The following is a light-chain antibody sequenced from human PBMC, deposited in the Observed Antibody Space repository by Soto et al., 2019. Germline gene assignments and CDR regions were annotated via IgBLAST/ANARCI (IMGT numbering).Light chain of an antibody. CDR1: QSVSSN. V-gene: IGKV3-15*01. J-gene: IGKJ2*01. CDR3: QQYKNWPRT. Sequence: EIVMTQSPATLSVSPGDRVTLSCRASQSVSSNLGWYQQKPGQSPRLLIYRASTRATGMPARFSGSGSGTDFTLAISSLQTEDFAVYYCQQYKNWPRTFGQGTKLEIK. CDR2: RAS.